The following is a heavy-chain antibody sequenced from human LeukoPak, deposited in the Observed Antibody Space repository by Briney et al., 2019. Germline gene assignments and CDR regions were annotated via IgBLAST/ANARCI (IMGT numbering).Heavy chain of an antibody. CDR1: GFTFSNAW. CDR3: TTRRITIFGVGTYYFDY. D-gene: IGHD3-3*01. CDR2: IKRKTDGGTT. Sequence: GGSLRLSCAASGFTFSNAWMSWVRQAPGKGLEWVGRIKRKTDGGTTDYAAPVKGRFTISRDDSKNTLYLQMNSLKTEDTAVYYCTTRRITIFGVGTYYFDYWGQGTLGTVSS. V-gene: IGHV3-15*01. J-gene: IGHJ4*02.